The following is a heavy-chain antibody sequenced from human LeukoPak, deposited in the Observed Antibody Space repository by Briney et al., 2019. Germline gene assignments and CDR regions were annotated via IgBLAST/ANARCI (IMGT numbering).Heavy chain of an antibody. V-gene: IGHV4-34*01. CDR3: AREAPAGVITHGGGKPSFFDY. CDR1: GVSFSGYY. Sequence: SETLSLTCAVYGVSFSGYYWSWIRQPPGKGLEWIGEINHSGSTNYNPSLESRVTISVDTSKNQFSLKLSSVTAADTAVYYCAREAPAGVITHGGGKPSFFDYWGQGTLVTVSS. CDR2: INHSGST. J-gene: IGHJ4*02. D-gene: IGHD3-16*01.